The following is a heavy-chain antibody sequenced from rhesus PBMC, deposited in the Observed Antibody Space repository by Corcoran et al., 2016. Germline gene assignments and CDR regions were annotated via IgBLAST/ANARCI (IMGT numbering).Heavy chain of an antibody. V-gene: IGHV5-43*02. CDR2: IYPGDSDT. Sequence: EVQLVQSGAEVKRPGESLRISCKTAGYSFTSRWNSWVRQMPGKGLEWMRSIYPGDSDTKSHPSFQGPVTISADKSISTTYLQWSSLKASDTATYYCAKKGGLYYFDYWGQGVLVTVSS. J-gene: IGHJ4*01. CDR1: GYSFTSRW. D-gene: IGHD6-37*01. CDR3: AKKGGLYYFDY.